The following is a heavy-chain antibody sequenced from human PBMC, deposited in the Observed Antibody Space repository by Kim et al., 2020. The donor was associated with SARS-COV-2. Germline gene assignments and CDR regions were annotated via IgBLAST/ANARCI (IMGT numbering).Heavy chain of an antibody. V-gene: IGHV1-69*13. CDR1: GGTFSSYA. CDR2: IIPIFGTA. D-gene: IGHD5-12*01. Sequence: SVKVSCKASGGTFSSYAISWVRQAPGQGLEWMGGIIPIFGTANYAQKFQGRVTITADESTSTAYMELSSLRSEDTAVYYCAGGYSGYPHRFYYGMDVWGQGTTVTVSS. J-gene: IGHJ6*02. CDR3: AGGYSGYPHRFYYGMDV.